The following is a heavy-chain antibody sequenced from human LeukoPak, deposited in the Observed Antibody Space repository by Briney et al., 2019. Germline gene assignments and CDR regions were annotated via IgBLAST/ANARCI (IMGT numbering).Heavy chain of an antibody. Sequence: PSQTLSLTCTVSGGSISSGDYYWSWIRQPPGKGLEWIGYIYYSGSTYYNPSLKSRVTILVDTSKNQFSLKLSSVTAADTAVYYCARDGGSGYDSGPFPNAFDIWGQGTMVTVSS. CDR2: IYYSGST. J-gene: IGHJ3*02. CDR3: ARDGGSGYDSGPFPNAFDI. V-gene: IGHV4-30-4*01. D-gene: IGHD5-12*01. CDR1: GGSISSGDYY.